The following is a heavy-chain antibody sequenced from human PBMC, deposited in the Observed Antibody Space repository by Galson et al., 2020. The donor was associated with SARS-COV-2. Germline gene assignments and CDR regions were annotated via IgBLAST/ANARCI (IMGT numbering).Heavy chain of an antibody. Sequence: ELDAGGSLRLSCAASGFTFSSYAMHWVRQAPGKGLEWVAVISYDGSNKYYADSVKGRFTISRDNSKNTLYLQMNSLRAEDTAVYYCARGRTAAGYYFDYWGQGTLVTVSS. CDR2: ISYDGSNK. D-gene: IGHD6-13*01. V-gene: IGHV3-30*04. CDR3: ARGRTAAGYYFDY. J-gene: IGHJ4*02. CDR1: GFTFSSYA.